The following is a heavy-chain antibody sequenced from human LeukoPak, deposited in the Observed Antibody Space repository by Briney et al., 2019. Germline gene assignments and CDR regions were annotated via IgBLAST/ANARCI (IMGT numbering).Heavy chain of an antibody. V-gene: IGHV3-23*01. D-gene: IGHD2-2*01. J-gene: IGHJ3*02. CDR3: AKEGGDIVVVPAAWGAFDI. Sequence: GGSLRLSCAASGFTFSSYAMSWVRQAPGKGLEWVSAISGSGGITYYADSVKGRFTISRDNSKNTLYLQMNSLRAEDTAVYYCAKEGGDIVVVPAAWGAFDIWGQGTMVTVSS. CDR2: ISGSGGIT. CDR1: GFTFSSYA.